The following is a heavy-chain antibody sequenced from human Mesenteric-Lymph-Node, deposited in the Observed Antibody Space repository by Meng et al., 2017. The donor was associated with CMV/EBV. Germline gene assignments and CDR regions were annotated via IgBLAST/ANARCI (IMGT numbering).Heavy chain of an antibody. CDR2: IYYSGST. CDR1: GSVSRGNYY. D-gene: IGHD2-2*01. CDR3: ARVLRVAAVMEWYFDL. V-gene: IGHV4-61*01. J-gene: IGHJ2*01. Sequence: GSVSRGNYYWSWLRPPAGKGLEWIGNIYYSGSTNYNRSLKGRVSISVDTSKNQFSLKLSSVTAADTAVYYCARVLRVAAVMEWYFDLWGRGTLVTVSS.